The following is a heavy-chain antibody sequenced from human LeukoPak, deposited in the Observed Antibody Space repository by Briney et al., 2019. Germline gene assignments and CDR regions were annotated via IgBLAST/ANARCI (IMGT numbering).Heavy chain of an antibody. CDR3: ARPKTLGGYNYEFEF. V-gene: IGHV5-51*01. CDR2: VYPATSDT. J-gene: IGHJ4*02. CDR1: GYSFPDYW. D-gene: IGHD5-18*01. Sequence: GESLKISCKGSGYSFPDYWIGWVRQMPGKGLEWIGIVYPATSDTTYSPSFQGQVTISADKSSSTAYLQWSSLKASDTAIYYCARPKTLGGYNYEFEFWGQGTLVTVSS.